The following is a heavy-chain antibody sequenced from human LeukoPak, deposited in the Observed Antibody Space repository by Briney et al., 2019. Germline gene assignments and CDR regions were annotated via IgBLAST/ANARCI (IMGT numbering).Heavy chain of an antibody. V-gene: IGHV3-30*18. J-gene: IGHJ4*02. CDR1: GFTFSSYG. CDR2: ISYDGSNK. D-gene: IGHD6-19*01. Sequence: GGSLRLSCAASGFTFSSYGMHWVRQAPGKGLEWVAVISYDGSNKYYADSVKGRFTISRDNSKNTLYLQMNSLRAEDTAVYYCAKDQGSGWSGYFDYWGQGTLVTVSS. CDR3: AKDQGSGWSGYFDY.